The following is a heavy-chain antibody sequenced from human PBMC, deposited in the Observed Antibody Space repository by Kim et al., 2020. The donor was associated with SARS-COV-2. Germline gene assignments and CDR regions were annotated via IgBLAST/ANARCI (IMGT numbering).Heavy chain of an antibody. D-gene: IGHD2-2*01. CDR1: GYTFTSYA. J-gene: IGHJ4*02. V-gene: IGHV7-4-1*02. CDR3: ATELFCGSTSCDDY. Sequence: ASVNVSCKASGYTFTSYAMNWVRQAPGQGLEWMGWINTNTGNPTYAQGFTGRFVFSLDTSVSTAYLQISSLKAEDTAVYYCATELFCGSTSCDDYWGQGTLVTVSS. CDR2: INTNTGNP.